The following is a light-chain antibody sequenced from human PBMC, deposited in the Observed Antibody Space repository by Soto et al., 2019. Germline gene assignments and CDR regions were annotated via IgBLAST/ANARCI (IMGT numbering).Light chain of an antibody. V-gene: IGKV3-20*01. CDR1: QRVSTRY. J-gene: IGKJ2*01. CDR3: HQFGSSPPAFT. Sequence: ESMLTQSPGTLSLSPGERATLSCRASQRVSTRYLAWYQQKPGQAPRLLIYGASIRATGIPDRFSGSGSGTDFTLTISRLEPEDVAVYYCHQFGSSPPAFTFGQGTKLEI. CDR2: GAS.